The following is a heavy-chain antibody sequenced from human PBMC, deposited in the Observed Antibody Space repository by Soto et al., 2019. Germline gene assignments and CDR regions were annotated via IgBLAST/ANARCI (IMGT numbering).Heavy chain of an antibody. Sequence: EVELVESGGGLVQAGGSLRVSCGVSGFTSSDHYLDWVRQAPGKGLEWVGRTANKRSRYTTEYAASVKGRVIISRDDSKNSVYRQMNSLKIEDTAWYDCARAGFGHGLDVWGQGTTVTVSS. J-gene: IGHJ6*02. CDR3: ARAGFGHGLDV. V-gene: IGHV3-72*01. CDR2: TANKRSRYTT. CDR1: GFTSSDHY. D-gene: IGHD3-16*01.